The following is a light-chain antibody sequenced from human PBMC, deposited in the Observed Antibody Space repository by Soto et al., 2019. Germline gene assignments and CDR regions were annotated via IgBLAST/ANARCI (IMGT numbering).Light chain of an antibody. J-gene: IGLJ2*01. CDR3: CSYAGSSPVV. V-gene: IGLV2-23*02. CDR1: SSDVGSYNL. Sequence: QSVLTQPASVSGSPGQSITISCTGTSSDVGSYNLVSWYQQHPGKAPKLMIYEVSKRPSGVSNRVSGSKSGNTASLTISVLQAEDEADYYCCSYAGSSPVVFGGGTKLTVL. CDR2: EVS.